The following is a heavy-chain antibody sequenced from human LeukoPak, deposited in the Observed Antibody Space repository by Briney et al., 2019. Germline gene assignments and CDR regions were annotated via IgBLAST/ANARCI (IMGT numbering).Heavy chain of an antibody. D-gene: IGHD5-12*01. J-gene: IGHJ4*02. CDR2: INPNSGAT. V-gene: IGHV1-2*02. CDR1: GYTFTDYY. Sequence: ASVKVSCKTSGYTFTDYYIHWMRQAPGQGLEWMGWINPNSGATSYAQKFQGRVTMTRDTSISTAYMELSRLRSDDTAVYYCARGRGATITYDCWGQGALVTVSS. CDR3: ARGRGATITYDC.